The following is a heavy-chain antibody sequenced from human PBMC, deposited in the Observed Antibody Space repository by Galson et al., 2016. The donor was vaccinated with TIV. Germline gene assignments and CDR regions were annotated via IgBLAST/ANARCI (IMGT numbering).Heavy chain of an antibody. CDR3: ASDCGDYVAPYHYYGMDV. CDR1: GYTLTEYY. Sequence: SVKVSCKASGYTLTEYYLHWVRQAPGQGLEWMGIIEPRGGTTAFAQKFQGRVTMTRDTSTSTVHMELSSLRSDDTAVYYCASDCGDYVAPYHYYGMDVWGQGTKVTVSS. J-gene: IGHJ6*02. CDR2: IEPRGGTT. D-gene: IGHD4-17*01. V-gene: IGHV1-46*01.